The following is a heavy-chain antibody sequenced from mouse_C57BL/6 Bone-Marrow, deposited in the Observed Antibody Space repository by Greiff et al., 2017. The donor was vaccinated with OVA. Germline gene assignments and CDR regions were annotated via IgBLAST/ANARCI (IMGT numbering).Heavy chain of an antibody. CDR2: INYDGSST. V-gene: IGHV5-16*01. Sequence: EVMLVESEGGLVQPGSSMKLSCTASGFTFSDYYMAWVRQVPEKGLEWVANINYDGSSTYYLDSLKSRFIISRDNAKNILYLQMSSLKSEDTATYYCAREEGYYAMDYWGQGTSVTVSS. CDR1: GFTFSDYY. J-gene: IGHJ4*01. CDR3: AREEGYYAMDY.